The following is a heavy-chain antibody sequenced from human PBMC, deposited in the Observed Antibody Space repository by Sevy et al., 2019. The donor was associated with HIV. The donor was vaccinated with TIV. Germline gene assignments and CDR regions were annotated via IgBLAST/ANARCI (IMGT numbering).Heavy chain of an antibody. D-gene: IGHD6-13*01. J-gene: IGHJ6*03. CDR3: ARVHYGSSWYDKASYYYYMDV. CDR1: GFTFSSYA. Sequence: GGSLRLSCAASGFTFSSYAMHWVRQAPGKGLEWVAVISYDGSNKYYADSVKGRSTISRDNSKNTLYLQMNSLRAEDTAVYYCARVHYGSSWYDKASYYYYMDVWGKGTTVTVSS. V-gene: IGHV3-30-3*01. CDR2: ISYDGSNK.